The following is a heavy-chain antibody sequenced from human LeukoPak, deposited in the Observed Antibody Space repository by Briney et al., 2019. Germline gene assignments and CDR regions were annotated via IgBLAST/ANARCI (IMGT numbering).Heavy chain of an antibody. J-gene: IGHJ4*02. V-gene: IGHV3-48*03. CDR1: GFDFGAYE. Sequence: GGSLRLSCAASGFDFGAYEMNWVRQAPGKGLEWVAYFAGSDTTTYYADSVKGRFTISRDNARNSLYLQMNSLRAEGTALYYCTTLGYHLDSWGQGTLVTVSS. CDR2: FAGSDTTT. CDR3: TTLGYHLDS. D-gene: IGHD3-22*01.